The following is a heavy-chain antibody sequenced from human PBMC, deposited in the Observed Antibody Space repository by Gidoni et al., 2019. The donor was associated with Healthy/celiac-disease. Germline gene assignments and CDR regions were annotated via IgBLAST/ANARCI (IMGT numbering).Heavy chain of an antibody. V-gene: IGHV4-34*01. CDR1: GWSFTGYY. D-gene: IGHD3-3*01. CDR2: INHSGST. CDR3: ARVFTSFGVVFIFDY. J-gene: IGHJ4*02. Sequence: QVQLQQCRAGLLQPSETLSLTCAVHGWSFTGYYWSWIRQPPGKVLEWIGEINHSGSTNYNPSLKSRVTISVDTSKNQFSLKLSSVTAADTAVYYCARVFTSFGVVFIFDYWGQGTLVTVSS.